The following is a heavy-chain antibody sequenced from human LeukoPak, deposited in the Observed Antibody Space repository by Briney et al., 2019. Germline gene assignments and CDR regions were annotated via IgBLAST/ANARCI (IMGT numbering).Heavy chain of an antibody. D-gene: IGHD4-17*01. CDR3: ARLDYGDYVGAFDI. J-gene: IGHJ3*02. CDR1: GFTVSSNH. V-gene: IGHV3-53*01. Sequence: GGSLRLSCAASGFTVSSNHMSWVRQAPGKGLEWVSVIYSGGSTYYADSVKGRFTISRDNSKNTLYLQMNSLRAEDTAVYYCARLDYGDYVGAFDIWGQGTMVTVSS. CDR2: IYSGGST.